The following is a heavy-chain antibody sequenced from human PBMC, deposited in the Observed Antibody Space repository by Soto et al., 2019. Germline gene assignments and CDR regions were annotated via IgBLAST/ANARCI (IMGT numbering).Heavy chain of an antibody. CDR1: GGSISSGGYY. J-gene: IGHJ6*02. V-gene: IGHV4-31*03. CDR3: ARDQAYYDILTGYGGMDV. D-gene: IGHD3-9*01. CDR2: IYYSGST. Sequence: PSETLSLTCTVSGGSISSGGYYWSWIRQHPGKGLEWIGYIYYSGSTYYNPSLKSRVTISVDTSKNQFSLKLSSVTAADTAVYCCARDQAYYDILTGYGGMDVWGQGTTVTVSS.